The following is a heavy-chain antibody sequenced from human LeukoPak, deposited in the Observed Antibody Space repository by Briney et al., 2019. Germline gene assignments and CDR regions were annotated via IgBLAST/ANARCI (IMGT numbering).Heavy chain of an antibody. CDR2: MNPNSGNT. CDR3: ARGAWTSSFDY. J-gene: IGHJ4*02. V-gene: IGHV1-8*01. Sequence: ASVKVSCKASGYTFTSYDINWVRQATGQGLEWMGWMNPNSGNTDYAHNVKGRVTMTRDTATSTVYMELSSLRSEDTAVYYCARGAWTSSFDYWGQGTLVTVSS. CDR1: GYTFTSYD. D-gene: IGHD6-6*01.